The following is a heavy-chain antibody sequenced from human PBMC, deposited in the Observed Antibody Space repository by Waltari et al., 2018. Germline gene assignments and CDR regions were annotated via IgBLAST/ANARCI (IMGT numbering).Heavy chain of an antibody. V-gene: IGHV3-7*04. CDR1: GVSFSSSW. J-gene: IGHJ4*02. CDR2: IKRDASEK. D-gene: IGHD6-13*01. CDR3: ARDLMRVAGTL. Sequence: QLVESGGGLVQPGGSLRLSCRASGVSFSSSWMTWVRQAPGKGLEWVANIKRDASEKSYVGSVEGRFTISRDNAENSLYLQMNSLRVEDTAVYYCARDLMRVAGTLWGQGTLVTVSS.